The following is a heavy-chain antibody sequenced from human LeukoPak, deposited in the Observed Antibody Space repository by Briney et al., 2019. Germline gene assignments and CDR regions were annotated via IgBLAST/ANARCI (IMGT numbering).Heavy chain of an antibody. Sequence: PSETLSLTCAVYGGSFSGYYWSWIRQRPGKGLEWIGEINHSGSTNYNPSLKSRVTISVGTSKNQFSLKLSSVTAADTAVYYCARALLDFWSGYLPRFYYMDVWGKGTTVTVSS. J-gene: IGHJ6*03. D-gene: IGHD3-3*01. CDR1: GGSFSGYY. V-gene: IGHV4-34*01. CDR2: INHSGST. CDR3: ARALLDFWSGYLPRFYYMDV.